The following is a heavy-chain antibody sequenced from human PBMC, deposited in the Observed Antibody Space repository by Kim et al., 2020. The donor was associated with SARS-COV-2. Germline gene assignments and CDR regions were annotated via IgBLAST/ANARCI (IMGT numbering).Heavy chain of an antibody. CDR3: IREGRVEQRVTFDL. CDR1: GFTFSDHY. J-gene: IGHJ3*01. D-gene: IGHD1-1*01. V-gene: IGHV3-72*01. Sequence: GGSLRLSCAVSGFTFSDHYMDWVRQAPGKGLEWVGRSRNKANTYYTEYAASVEGGFTVSRDDSKNSLYLQMNSLKTEDTAVYYCIREGRVEQRVTFDLWGQGTMVTVSS. CDR2: SRNKANTYYT.